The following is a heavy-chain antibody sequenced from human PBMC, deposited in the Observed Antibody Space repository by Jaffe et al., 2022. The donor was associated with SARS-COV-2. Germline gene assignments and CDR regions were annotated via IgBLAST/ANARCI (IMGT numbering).Heavy chain of an antibody. J-gene: IGHJ4*02. CDR1: GFTFSSYS. V-gene: IGHV3-21*01. Sequence: EVQLVESGGGLVKPGGSLRLSCAASGFTFSSYSMNWVRQAPGKGLEWVSSISSSSSYIYYADSVKGRFTISRDNAKNSLYLQMNSLRAEDTAVYYCARGPNSSDRLGHYWGQGTLVTVSS. D-gene: IGHD6-19*01. CDR2: ISSSSSYI. CDR3: ARGPNSSDRLGHY.